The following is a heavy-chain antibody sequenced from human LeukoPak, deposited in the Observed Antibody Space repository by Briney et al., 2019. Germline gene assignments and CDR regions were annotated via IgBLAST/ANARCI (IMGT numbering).Heavy chain of an antibody. CDR1: GFTFSTYL. CDR3: ARDPFDY. J-gene: IGHJ4*02. CDR2: INSEGSST. Sequence: GGALRLFWAASGFTFSTYLMHLGRQGSGKGLVWVSRINSEGSSTSYADSVKGRFTISRDNGKNTLYLQMNSLSGEDTAVYDRARDPFDYWGQGTLVTVSS. V-gene: IGHV3-74*01.